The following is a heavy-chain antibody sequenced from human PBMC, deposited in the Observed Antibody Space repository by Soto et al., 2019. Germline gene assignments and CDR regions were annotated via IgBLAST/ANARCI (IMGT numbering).Heavy chain of an antibody. D-gene: IGHD5-18*01. CDR2: ISYSGTT. J-gene: IGHJ6*02. CDR1: GGSMSSSSSYH. V-gene: IGHV4-39*01. Sequence: QLQLQEWGPGLVKPWETLSVTCTVSGGSMSSSSSYHWGWIRQPPGKGLEWIGTISYSGTTYYNPTLKSRVSISVDTSKTHCSLKLSPLTAADTAVYYCARHGGGYGYRSYYYYALDVWCQGTTVTVSS. CDR3: ARHGGGYGYRSYYYYALDV.